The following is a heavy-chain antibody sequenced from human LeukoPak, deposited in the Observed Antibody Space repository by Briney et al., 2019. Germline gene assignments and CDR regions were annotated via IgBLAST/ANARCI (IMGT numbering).Heavy chain of an antibody. CDR1: AFTFSSYW. Sequence: GGSLRLSCAASAFTFSSYWMHWVRQAPGKGLVWFSRINSDGSSKSYADSVKGRFTISRDNAKNTLYLQMNSLRAEDTAVYYCARIEAGYCSSTSCPYYFDYWGQGTLVTVSS. CDR2: INSDGSSK. J-gene: IGHJ4*02. CDR3: ARIEAGYCSSTSCPYYFDY. D-gene: IGHD2-2*01. V-gene: IGHV3-74*01.